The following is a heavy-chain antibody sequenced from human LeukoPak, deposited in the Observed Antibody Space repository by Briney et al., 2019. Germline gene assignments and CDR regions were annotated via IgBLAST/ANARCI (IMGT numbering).Heavy chain of an antibody. Sequence: ASVKVSCKASGYTFTSYDINWVRQATGQGLEWMGWINPNSGGTNYAQKFQGRVTMTRDTSISTAYMELSRLRSDDTAVYYCAEDRGGQWLAPGYWGQGTLVTVSS. CDR1: GYTFTSYD. CDR3: AEDRGGQWLAPGY. J-gene: IGHJ4*02. V-gene: IGHV1-2*02. CDR2: INPNSGGT. D-gene: IGHD6-19*01.